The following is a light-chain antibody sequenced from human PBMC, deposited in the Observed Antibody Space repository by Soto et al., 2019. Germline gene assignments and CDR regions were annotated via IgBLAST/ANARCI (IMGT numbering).Light chain of an antibody. Sequence: EIVLTQSPGTLSLSPGERATLSCRASQSVSNNYLAWYQQKPGQAPRLLIYGASNRATGIPDRFSGSRSGTDFILTISGLEAEDFAVYYCQQYGSSGTFGQGTKLEIK. V-gene: IGKV3-20*01. CDR3: QQYGSSGT. CDR2: GAS. J-gene: IGKJ1*01. CDR1: QSVSNNY.